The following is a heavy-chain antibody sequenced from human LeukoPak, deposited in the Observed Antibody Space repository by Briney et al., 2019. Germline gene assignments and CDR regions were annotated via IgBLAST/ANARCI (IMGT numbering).Heavy chain of an antibody. D-gene: IGHD1-26*01. CDR1: GFTFSNYA. CDR3: AKNDGSGSYYSGYYYMDV. V-gene: IGHV3-23*01. Sequence: GGSLRLSCAASGFTFSNYAMSWVRQAPGKGLEWVSTISTSGGSTYYADSVRGRFTISRDNSKNTLYLQMNSLRGEDTALYYCAKNDGSGSYYSGYYYMDVWGKGTTVTVSS. J-gene: IGHJ6*03. CDR2: ISTSGGST.